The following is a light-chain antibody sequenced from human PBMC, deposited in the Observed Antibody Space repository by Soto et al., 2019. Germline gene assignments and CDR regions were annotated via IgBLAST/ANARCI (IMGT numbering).Light chain of an antibody. J-gene: IGLJ1*01. V-gene: IGLV2-14*01. CDR1: TSDVGGYNY. Sequence: QSVLTQPASVSGSPGQSVAISCTGTTSDVGGYNYVSWYQQHPGKAPKLIIQDVINRPSGVSDRFSGSKSGNTASLTISGLQAEDEDDYYCSSYTSTSTYVFGSGTKVTVL. CDR3: SSYTSTSTYV. CDR2: DVI.